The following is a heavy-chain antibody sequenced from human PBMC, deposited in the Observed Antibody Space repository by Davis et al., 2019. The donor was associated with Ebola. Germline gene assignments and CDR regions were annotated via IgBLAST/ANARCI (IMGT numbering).Heavy chain of an antibody. CDR1: GYIFTSYA. CDR2: IIPIFGTA. Sequence: SVKVSCKASGYIFTSYAMHWVRQAPGQGLEWMGGIIPIFGTANYAQKFQGRVTITADKSTSTAYMELSSLRAEDTAVYYCAYGDYGDVAAARAFDYWGQGTLVTVSS. D-gene: IGHD4-17*01. CDR3: AYGDYGDVAAARAFDY. J-gene: IGHJ4*02. V-gene: IGHV1-69*06.